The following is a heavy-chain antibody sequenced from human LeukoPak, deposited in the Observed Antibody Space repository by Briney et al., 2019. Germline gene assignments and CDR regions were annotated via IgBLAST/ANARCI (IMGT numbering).Heavy chain of an antibody. CDR2: ISSSGSST. CDR3: ARDLGHGFDRSWYTSGDWFDL. V-gene: IGHV3-11*04. J-gene: IGHJ5*02. D-gene: IGHD6-13*01. Sequence: GGSLRLSCAASGFTFSDYYMSWNRQAPGKGLEWVSSISSSGSSTSYADSVKGRFTISRDNAKKSLYLLMNSLRADDTAIYYCARDLGHGFDRSWYTSGDWFDLWGQGTQVTVSS. CDR1: GFTFSDYY.